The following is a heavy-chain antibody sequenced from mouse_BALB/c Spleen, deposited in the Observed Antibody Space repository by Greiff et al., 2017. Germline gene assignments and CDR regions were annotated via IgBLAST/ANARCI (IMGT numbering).Heavy chain of an antibody. J-gene: IGHJ2*01. D-gene: IGHD2-2*01. V-gene: IGHV5-17*02. CDR1: GFTFSSFG. CDR3: ARYGYDVGFDY. Sequence: EVQRVESGGGLVQPGGSRKLSCAASGFTFSSFGMHWVRQAPEKGLEWVAYISSGSSTIYYADTVKGRFTISRDNPKNTLFLQMTSLRSEDTAMYYCARYGYDVGFDYWGQGTTLTVSS. CDR2: ISSGSSTI.